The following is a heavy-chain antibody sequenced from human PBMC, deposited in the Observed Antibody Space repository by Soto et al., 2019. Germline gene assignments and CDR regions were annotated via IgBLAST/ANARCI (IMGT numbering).Heavy chain of an antibody. CDR1: GDTFNTHT. CDR2: INAGNGDT. CDR3: AKGEGLLRFLEWLFFFHH. D-gene: IGHD3-3*01. Sequence: QVPFVQSGAAVRKPGASVTVSCQASGDTFNTHTIHWLRQAAGQRLEWMGWINAGNGDTKYSQKFQGRVTMTRDTSARTTYMELASLTSEYTAVYYCAKGEGLLRFLEWLFFFHHWGQGTLVTVSS. J-gene: IGHJ4*02. V-gene: IGHV1-3*01.